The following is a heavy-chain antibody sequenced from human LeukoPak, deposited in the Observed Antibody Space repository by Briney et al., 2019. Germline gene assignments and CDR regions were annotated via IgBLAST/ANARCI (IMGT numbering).Heavy chain of an antibody. CDR1: GFKFKNYW. J-gene: IGHJ6*02. CDR2: IKPDGNEK. CDR3: ARGHYGMDV. V-gene: IGHV3-7*01. Sequence: GGSLRLSCAVSGFKFKNYWMTWVRQAPGKGREWVTTIKPDGNEKYYVDSVKGRFTIARDNAKSSLYLQMNSLSVEDTSVYYCARGHYGMDVWGQGTTVTVSS.